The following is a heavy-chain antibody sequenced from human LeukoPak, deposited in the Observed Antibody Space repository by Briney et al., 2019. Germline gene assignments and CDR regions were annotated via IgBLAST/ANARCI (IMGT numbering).Heavy chain of an antibody. V-gene: IGHV4-4*07. J-gene: IGHJ6*03. CDR3: ARDLSILESGHYMDV. CDR2: IYSSGST. D-gene: IGHD2-15*01. CDR1: GGSISSYY. Sequence: PSETLSLTCIVSGGSISSYYWSWIRQPAGKVLEWIGRIYSSGSTNYNPSLKSRVTMSVDTSKNQFSLKLSSVTAADTAVYYCARDLSILESGHYMDVWGKGTTVTVSS.